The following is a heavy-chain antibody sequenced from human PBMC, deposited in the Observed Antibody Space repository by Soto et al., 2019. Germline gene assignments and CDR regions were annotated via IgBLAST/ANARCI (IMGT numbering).Heavy chain of an antibody. V-gene: IGHV1-69*13. CDR3: ARDQDIVVVPAVRGAFDI. CDR1: GGTFSSYA. D-gene: IGHD2-2*01. Sequence: SVKVSCKASGGTFSSYAISWVRQAPGQGLEWMGGIIPIFGTANYAQKFQGRVTITADESTSTAYMELSSLRSEDTAVYYCARDQDIVVVPAVRGAFDIWGQGTMVT. J-gene: IGHJ3*02. CDR2: IIPIFGTA.